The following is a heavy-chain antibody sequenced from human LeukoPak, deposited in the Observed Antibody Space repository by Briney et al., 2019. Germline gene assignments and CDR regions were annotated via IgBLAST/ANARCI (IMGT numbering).Heavy chain of an antibody. V-gene: IGHV1-18*01. J-gene: IGHJ4*02. CDR2: ISAYNGNT. CDR1: GYTFTSYD. Sequence: GASVTVSCKASGYTFTSYDFSWVRQAPGQGLEWMGWISAYNGNTNYAQKLQGRVTMTTDTSTSTAYMELRSLRSDDTAVYYCARTTDSSSLDYWGQGTLVTVSS. D-gene: IGHD6-6*01. CDR3: ARTTDSSSLDY.